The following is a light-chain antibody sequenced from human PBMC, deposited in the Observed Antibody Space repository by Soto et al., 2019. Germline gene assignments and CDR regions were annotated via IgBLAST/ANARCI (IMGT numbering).Light chain of an antibody. CDR2: GAS. Sequence: EIVLTQSPGTLSLSPGERATLSCRASQSVSSSYLAWHQQKPGQAPRLLIYGASSRATGIPDRFSGSGSGTDFTLTISRLEPEDFAVYDCQQYGSSPRNTFGQGTKLEIK. J-gene: IGKJ2*01. CDR1: QSVSSSY. V-gene: IGKV3-20*01. CDR3: QQYGSSPRNT.